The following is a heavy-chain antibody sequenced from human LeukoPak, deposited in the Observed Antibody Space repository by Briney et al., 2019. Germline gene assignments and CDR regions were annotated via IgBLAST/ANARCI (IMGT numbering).Heavy chain of an antibody. Sequence: PGGSLRLSCAASGFTFSNYAMSWVRQAPGKGLEWVSAISGSGGSTYYADSVKGRFTISRDNSKNTLYLQMNSLRAEDTAVYYCAKDDGDYDILTGYYGYWGQGTLVTVSS. D-gene: IGHD3-9*01. J-gene: IGHJ4*02. CDR2: ISGSGGST. CDR1: GFTFSNYA. V-gene: IGHV3-23*01. CDR3: AKDDGDYDILTGYYGY.